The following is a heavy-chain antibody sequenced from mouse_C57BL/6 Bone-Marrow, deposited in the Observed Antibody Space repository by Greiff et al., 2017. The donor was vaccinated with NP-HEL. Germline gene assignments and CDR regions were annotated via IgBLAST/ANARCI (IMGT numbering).Heavy chain of an antibody. CDR2: IYPGSGNT. CDR1: GYTFTDYY. J-gene: IGHJ2*01. Sequence: VKLMESGAELVRPGASVKLSCKASGYTFTDYYINWVKQRPGQGLEWIARIYPGSGNTYYNEKFKGKATLTAEKSSSTAYMQLSSLTSEDSAVYFCARSSLYCYGSLFDYWGQGTTLTVSS. D-gene: IGHD1-1*01. CDR3: ARSSLYCYGSLFDY. V-gene: IGHV1-76*01.